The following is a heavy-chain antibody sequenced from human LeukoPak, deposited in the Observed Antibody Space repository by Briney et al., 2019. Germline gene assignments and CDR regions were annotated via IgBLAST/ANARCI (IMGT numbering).Heavy chain of an antibody. CDR3: ARDLGGGTMYYFDY. D-gene: IGHD3-16*01. CDR1: GGSISSYY. Sequence: PSEALSLTCTVSGGSISSYYWSWIRQPAGKGLEWIGRIYTSGSTNYNPSLKSRVTMSVDTSKNQFSLKLSSVTAADTAVYYCARDLGGGTMYYFDYWGQGTLVTVSS. J-gene: IGHJ4*02. V-gene: IGHV4-4*07. CDR2: IYTSGST.